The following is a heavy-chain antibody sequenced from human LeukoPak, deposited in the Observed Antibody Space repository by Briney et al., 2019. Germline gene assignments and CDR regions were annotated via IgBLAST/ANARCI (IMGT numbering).Heavy chain of an antibody. J-gene: IGHJ4*02. CDR2: IFKCGSPI. CDR1: GFTFSIHE. CDR3: ARGVYCSGGSCFFTFDY. D-gene: IGHD2-15*01. V-gene: IGHV3-48*03. Sequence: PGGPLRLSCAASGFTFSIHEMNWVRQAPGKGLEWVSYIFKCGSPIYYVDSVKGPFTISGDNAKNSLYLQMNSLRAEDTAVYYCARGVYCSGGSCFFTFDYWGQGTLVTV.